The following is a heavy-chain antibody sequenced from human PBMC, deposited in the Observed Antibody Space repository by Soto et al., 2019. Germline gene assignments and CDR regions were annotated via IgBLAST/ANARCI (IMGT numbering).Heavy chain of an antibody. Sequence: PGGSLRLSCAASEFTFSNYAMSWVRQAPGKGLEWVSSISDNGGTTYYADSVKGRFTISRHNSKNTLYLQMNSLRAEDTAVYYCARAGIAVAGSPFDYWGQGTLVTVSS. CDR2: ISDNGGTT. CDR1: EFTFSNYA. J-gene: IGHJ4*02. D-gene: IGHD6-19*01. V-gene: IGHV3-23*01. CDR3: ARAGIAVAGSPFDY.